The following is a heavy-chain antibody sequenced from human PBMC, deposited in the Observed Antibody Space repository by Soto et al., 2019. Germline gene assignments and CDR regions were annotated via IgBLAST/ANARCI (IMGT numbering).Heavy chain of an antibody. D-gene: IGHD1-26*01. CDR2: IIPIFGTA. CDR3: ARSIVGATSTQYYFDY. Sequence: QVQLVQSGAEVKKPGSSVKVSCKASGGTFSSYAISWVRQAPEQGLEWMGGIIPIFGTANCAQKFQGRVTITADESTSTAYMELSCLRSEDTAVYYCARSIVGATSTQYYFDYWGQGTLVTGSS. CDR1: GGTFSSYA. V-gene: IGHV1-69*12. J-gene: IGHJ4*02.